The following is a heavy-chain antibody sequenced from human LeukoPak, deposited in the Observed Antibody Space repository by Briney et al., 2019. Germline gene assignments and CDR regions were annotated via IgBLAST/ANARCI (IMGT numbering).Heavy chain of an antibody. CDR1: GGSISSYY. CDR2: IYYSGST. J-gene: IGHJ4*02. V-gene: IGHV4-59*08. CDR3: ARGTRPSNFDY. Sequence: SETLSLTCTVSGGSISSYYWSWIRQPPGKGLEWIGYIYYSGSTNYNPSLKSRVTISVDTSKNQFSLKLSSVTAAGTAVYYCARGTRPSNFDYWGQGTLVTVSS.